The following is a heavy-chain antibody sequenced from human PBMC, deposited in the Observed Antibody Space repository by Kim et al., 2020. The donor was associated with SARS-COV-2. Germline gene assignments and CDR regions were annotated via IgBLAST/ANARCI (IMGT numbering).Heavy chain of an antibody. D-gene: IGHD6-13*01. CDR3: ARDGGNSSSWYFNYYYYG. CDR2: ISYDGSNK. J-gene: IGHJ6*01. CDR1: GFTFSSYA. V-gene: IGHV3-30*04. Sequence: GGSLRLSCAASGFTFSSYAMHWVRQAPGKGLEWVAVISYDGSNKYYADSVKGRFTISRDNSKNTLYLQMNSLRAEDTAVYYCARDGGNSSSWYFNYYYYG.